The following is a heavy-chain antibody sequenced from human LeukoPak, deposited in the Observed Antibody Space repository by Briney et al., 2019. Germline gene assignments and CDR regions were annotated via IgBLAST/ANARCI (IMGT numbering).Heavy chain of an antibody. CDR1: GFTFGGNA. Sequence: GGPWGPSWEALGFTFGGNAMGGVRRAPGRGWEWASAFSGSGGSTYYADSVKGRFTISRDNSKNTLYLQMNSLRAEDTAVYYCAKDRYSGSYYEGYYYGMDVWGQGTTVTVSS. CDR2: FSGSGGST. V-gene: IGHV3-23*01. CDR3: AKDRYSGSYYEGYYYGMDV. J-gene: IGHJ6*02. D-gene: IGHD1-26*01.